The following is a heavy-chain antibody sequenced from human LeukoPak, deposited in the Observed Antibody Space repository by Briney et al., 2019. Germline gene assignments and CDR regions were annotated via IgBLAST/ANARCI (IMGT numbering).Heavy chain of an antibody. CDR3: ARDWGEGSGWGFFDY. CDR2: IWYDGSNK. V-gene: IGHV3-30*19. D-gene: IGHD6-19*01. Sequence: GRSLRLSCAASGFTFSSYGMHWVRQAPGKGLEWVAVIWYDGSNKYYADSVKGRFTISRDNSKNTLYLQMNSLRAEDTAVYYCARDWGEGSGWGFFDYWGQGTLVTVSS. J-gene: IGHJ4*02. CDR1: GFTFSSYG.